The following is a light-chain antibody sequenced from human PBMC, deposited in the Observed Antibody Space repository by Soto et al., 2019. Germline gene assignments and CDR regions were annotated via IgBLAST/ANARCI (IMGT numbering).Light chain of an antibody. V-gene: IGLV2-14*01. CDR2: EVS. Sequence: QLVLTQPASVSGSPGQSITISCTGTSSDIGDYNYVSWYQHHPGKAPKLMIYEVSHRPSGVSNRFSGSKSGNTASLTISGLQADDEADYYCSSYTGSSAHVFGTGTKLTVL. CDR1: SSDIGDYNY. CDR3: SSYTGSSAHV. J-gene: IGLJ1*01.